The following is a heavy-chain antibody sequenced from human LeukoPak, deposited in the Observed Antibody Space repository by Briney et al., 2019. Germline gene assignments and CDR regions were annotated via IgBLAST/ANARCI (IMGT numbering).Heavy chain of an antibody. CDR3: AKDRQVVVITRFDY. CDR2: ISGSGGST. V-gene: IGHV3-23*01. J-gene: IGHJ4*02. Sequence: GGSLRLSCAASGFTFSSYAMSWVRQAPGKGLEWVSAISGSGGSTYYADSVKGRFTISRDNSKNTLHLQMNSLRAEDTAVYYCAKDRQVVVITRFDYWGQGTLVTVSS. CDR1: GFTFSSYA. D-gene: IGHD3-22*01.